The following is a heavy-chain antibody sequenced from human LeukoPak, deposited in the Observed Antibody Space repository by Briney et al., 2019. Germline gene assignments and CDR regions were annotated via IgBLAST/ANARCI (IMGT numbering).Heavy chain of an antibody. Sequence: WASVKVSCKASGYTFTSYGISWVRQAPGQGLEWMGWISAYNGNTNYTQKLKGRVTMTTDTSTSTVYMELRSLRSDDTAVYYCARDLYYYGSGSYGGDWFDPWGQGTLVTVSS. V-gene: IGHV1-18*01. CDR1: GYTFTSYG. CDR3: ARDLYYYGSGSYGGDWFDP. J-gene: IGHJ5*02. D-gene: IGHD3-10*01. CDR2: ISAYNGNT.